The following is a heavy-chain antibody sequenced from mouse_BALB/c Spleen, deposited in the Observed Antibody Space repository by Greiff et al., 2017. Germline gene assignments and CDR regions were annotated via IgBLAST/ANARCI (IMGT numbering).Heavy chain of an antibody. V-gene: IGHV1-5*01. J-gene: IGHJ4*01. Sequence: EVQLQQSGTVLARPGASVKMSCKASGYTFTSYWMHWVKQRPGQGLEWIGAIYPGNSDTSYNQKFKGKAKLTAVTSTSTAYMELSSLTNEDSAVYYCTRHDGFYYAMDYWGQGTSVTVSS. CDR2: IYPGNSDT. CDR1: GYTFTSYW. D-gene: IGHD1-2*01. CDR3: TRHDGFYYAMDY.